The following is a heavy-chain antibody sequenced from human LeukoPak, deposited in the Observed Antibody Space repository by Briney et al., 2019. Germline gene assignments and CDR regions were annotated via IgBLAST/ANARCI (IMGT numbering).Heavy chain of an antibody. CDR2: INPSGGST. D-gene: IGHD5-12*01. J-gene: IGHJ2*01. CDR1: GYTFTSYY. Sequence: ASVKVSCKASGYTFTSYYMHWVRQAPGQGLEWMGIINPSGGSTSYAQKFQGRVTMTRDTSTSTVYMELSSLRSDDTAVYYCARGLVATRAGVDQAWYFDLWGRGTLVTVSS. CDR3: ARGLVATRAGVDQAWYFDL. V-gene: IGHV1-46*01.